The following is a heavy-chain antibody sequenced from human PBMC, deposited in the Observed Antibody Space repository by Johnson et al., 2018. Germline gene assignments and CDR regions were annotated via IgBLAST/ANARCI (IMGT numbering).Heavy chain of an antibody. Sequence: QVQLQESGPGLVKPSETLSLTCTVSGGSISSYYWSWIRQPAGKGLEWIGRIYTSGSTNYNPSLKSRVTMSVDTSKNQFSLKLSSVTPADTAVYYGGGGTAGEPSTGSGSYYKPPGDLYGMDVWGQGTTVTVSS. J-gene: IGHJ6*02. D-gene: IGHD3-10*01. CDR2: IYTSGST. CDR3: GGGTAGEPSTGSGSYYKPPGDLYGMDV. CDR1: GGSISSYY. V-gene: IGHV4-4*07.